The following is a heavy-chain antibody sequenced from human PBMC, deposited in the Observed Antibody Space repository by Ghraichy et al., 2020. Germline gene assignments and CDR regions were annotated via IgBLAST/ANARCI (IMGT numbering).Heavy chain of an antibody. V-gene: IGHV4-30-2*01. Sequence: SETLSLTCAVSGGSISSGGYSWSWIRQPPGKGLEWIGYIYHSGSTYYNPSLKSRVTISVDRSKNQFSLKLSSVTAADTAVYYCARVGVQGSYRRSYYFDYWGQGTLVTVSS. CDR1: GGSISSGGYS. D-gene: IGHD1-26*01. CDR3: ARVGVQGSYRRSYYFDY. CDR2: IYHSGST. J-gene: IGHJ4*02.